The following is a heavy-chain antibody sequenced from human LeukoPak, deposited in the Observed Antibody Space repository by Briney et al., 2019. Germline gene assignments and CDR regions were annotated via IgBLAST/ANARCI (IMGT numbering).Heavy chain of an antibody. D-gene: IGHD1-26*01. CDR1: GYTFTGYD. V-gene: IGHV1-2*02. J-gene: IGHJ4*02. CDR2: INPNSGGT. CDR3: ARSAVGAAYTNT. Sequence: GASVKVSCKASGYTFTGYDMHWVRQAPGQGLEWMGWINPNSGGTNYAQKFKGRVTMTRDTSISTPYMELSRLRADDTAVYYCARSAVGAAYTNTWGQGTLVTVSS.